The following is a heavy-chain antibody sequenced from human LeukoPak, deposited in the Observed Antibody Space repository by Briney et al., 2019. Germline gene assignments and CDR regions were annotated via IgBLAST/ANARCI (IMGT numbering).Heavy chain of an antibody. J-gene: IGHJ4*02. CDR3: TRVGYIDEGIDY. D-gene: IGHD5-24*01. CDR1: GFTFSSYA. V-gene: IGHV3-23*01. CDR2: ISGSGRTT. Sequence: GGSLRLSCAASGFTFSSYAMSWVRQAPGKGLECVSVISGSGRTTDYADSVKGRFTISRDNAKNSLYLQMNSLRAEDTAIYYCTRVGYIDEGIDYWGQGTLVTVSS.